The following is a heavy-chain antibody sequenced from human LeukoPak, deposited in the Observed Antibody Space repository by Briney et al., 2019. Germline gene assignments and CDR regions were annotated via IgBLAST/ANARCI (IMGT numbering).Heavy chain of an antibody. D-gene: IGHD6-19*01. CDR3: ASSLKQWLAPPATTRRGYYGMDV. Sequence: SETLSLTCAVYGGSFSGYYWSWIRQPPGKGLEWIGEINHSGSTNYNPSLKSRVTISVDTSKNQFSLKLSSVTAADTAVYYCASSLKQWLAPPATTRRGYYGMDVWGQGTTVTVSS. V-gene: IGHV4-34*01. J-gene: IGHJ6*02. CDR1: GGSFSGYY. CDR2: INHSGST.